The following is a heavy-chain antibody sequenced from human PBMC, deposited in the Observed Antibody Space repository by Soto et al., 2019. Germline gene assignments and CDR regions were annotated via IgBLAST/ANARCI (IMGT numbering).Heavy chain of an antibody. V-gene: IGHV4-31*03. J-gene: IGHJ4*01. Sequence: SETLSLTCTVSGGSISNGGYYWNWVRQHPGKGLEWIGYIHYSGSTWYNPSLESRVTISVDTSKDQFSLKLGSVTAADTAVYYCARVRGSGSYAAYYFDFWGPGTLVTVSS. CDR2: IHYSGST. D-gene: IGHD3-10*01. CDR3: ARVRGSGSYAAYYFDF. CDR1: GGSISNGGYY.